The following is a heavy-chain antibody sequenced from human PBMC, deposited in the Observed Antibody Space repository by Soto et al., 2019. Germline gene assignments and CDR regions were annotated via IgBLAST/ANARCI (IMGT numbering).Heavy chain of an antibody. Sequence: QVQLVQSGAEVKKPGSSVKVSCKASGGTFSSYAINWVRQAPGQGLEWMGGIIPILATADYAQKFQGRVTITADESTSTAYRELSMVRSEGTAVYYCAQCLLGVNYYCGMDVWGQGTTVTVSS. CDR2: IIPILATA. D-gene: IGHD3-16*01. CDR1: GGTFSSYA. V-gene: IGHV1-69*12. CDR3: AQCLLGVNYYCGMDV. J-gene: IGHJ6*02.